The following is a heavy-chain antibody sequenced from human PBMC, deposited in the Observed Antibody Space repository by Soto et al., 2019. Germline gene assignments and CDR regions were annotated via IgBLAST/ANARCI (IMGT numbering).Heavy chain of an antibody. J-gene: IGHJ6*02. D-gene: IGHD3-10*01. CDR1: GFTFSSYA. V-gene: IGHV3-21*01. CDR2: ISSSSSYI. CDR3: ARDYYGSGNYYYGMDV. Sequence: GGSLRLSCAASGFTFSSYAMSWVRQAPGKGLEWVSSISSSSSYIYYADSVKGRFTISRDNAKNSLYLQMNSLRAEDTAVYYCARDYYGSGNYYYGMDVWGQGTTVTVSS.